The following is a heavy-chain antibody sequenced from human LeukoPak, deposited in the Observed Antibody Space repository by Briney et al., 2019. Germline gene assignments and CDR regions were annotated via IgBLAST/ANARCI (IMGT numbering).Heavy chain of an antibody. CDR3: AREFGELYIDY. CDR2: IWYDGSSQ. CDR1: GFIIGTYG. D-gene: IGHD3-10*01. Sequence: PGGSLRLSCAASGFIIGTYGMHWVRQAPGKGLDWVAVIWYDGSSQYYADSVKGRLTISRDNSKNTLYLQMNSLRAEDTAVYYCAREFGELYIDYWGQGTLVTVSS. J-gene: IGHJ4*02. V-gene: IGHV3-33*01.